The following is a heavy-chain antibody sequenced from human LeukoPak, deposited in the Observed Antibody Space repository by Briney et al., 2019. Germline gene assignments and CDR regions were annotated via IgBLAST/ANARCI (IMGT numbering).Heavy chain of an antibody. D-gene: IGHD6-19*01. CDR1: GFTFSSYA. J-gene: IGHJ5*02. V-gene: IGHV3-30-3*01. CDR3: ARKAVAGNWFDP. CDR2: ISYDGSNK. Sequence: GGSLRLSCAASGFTFSSYAMHWVRQAPGKGLEWVAVISYDGSNKYYADSVKGRFTISRDNSKNTLYLQMNSLRAEDTAVYYCARKAVAGNWFDPWGQGTLVTVSS.